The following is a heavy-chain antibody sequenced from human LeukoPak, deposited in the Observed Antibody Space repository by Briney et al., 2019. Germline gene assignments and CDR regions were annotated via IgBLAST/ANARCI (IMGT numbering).Heavy chain of an antibody. CDR2: ISGSGDST. J-gene: IGHJ6*02. CDR1: GFTFSNFA. V-gene: IGHV3-23*01. D-gene: IGHD1-1*01. Sequence: GGSLRLSCAASGFTFSNFALSWVRQAPGKGLEWVSAISGSGDSTYYADSVKGRFTISRDNSKNTLCLQMNSLRAEDTAVYYCARRGTGHGMDVWGQGTTVIVSS. CDR3: ARRGTGHGMDV.